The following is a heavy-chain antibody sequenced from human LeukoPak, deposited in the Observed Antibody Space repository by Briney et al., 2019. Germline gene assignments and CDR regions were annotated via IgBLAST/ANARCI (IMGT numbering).Heavy chain of an antibody. Sequence: PGGSLRLSCAASGFSFNTYSMNWVRQAPGKGLEWVSAISGSGGSTFYADSVKGRFTISRDNSKNTVYLQMNSLRAEDTALYFCAKGGTWIQLWLLSWGPGTLVSVSS. CDR2: ISGSGGST. J-gene: IGHJ5*02. CDR1: GFSFNTYS. CDR3: AKGGTWIQLWLLS. V-gene: IGHV3-23*01. D-gene: IGHD5-18*01.